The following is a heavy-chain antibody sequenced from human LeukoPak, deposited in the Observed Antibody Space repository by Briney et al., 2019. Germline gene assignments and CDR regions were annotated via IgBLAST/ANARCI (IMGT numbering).Heavy chain of an antibody. CDR2: INWNGGST. V-gene: IGHV3-20*04. CDR3: ARRYYYDFWSGYYEYYFDY. D-gene: IGHD3-3*01. J-gene: IGHJ4*02. CDR1: GFTFDDYG. Sequence: GGSLRLSCAASGFTFDDYGMSWVRQAPGKGLEWVSGINWNGGSTGHADSVKGRFTISRDNAKNSLYLQMNSLRAEDTALYYCARRYYYDFWSGYYEYYFDYWGQGTLVTVSS.